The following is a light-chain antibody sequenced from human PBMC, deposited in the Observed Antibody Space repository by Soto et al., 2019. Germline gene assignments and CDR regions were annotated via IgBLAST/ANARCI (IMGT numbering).Light chain of an antibody. V-gene: IGLV3-21*02. J-gene: IGLJ2*01. CDR3: QVWDSSSDKVV. CDR1: TIGSKS. CDR2: DDS. Sequence: SSELTQPPSVSVAPGQTARITCGGTTIGSKSVHWYQQKPGQAPVLVVYDDSDRPSGIPEQFSGSNSGTTATLTISRVEAGDEAGYYCQVWDSSSDKVVFGGGTKLTVL.